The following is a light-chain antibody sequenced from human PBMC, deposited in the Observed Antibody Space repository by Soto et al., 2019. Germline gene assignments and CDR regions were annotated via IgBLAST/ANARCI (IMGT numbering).Light chain of an antibody. CDR3: QSYDSSLSGYV. Sequence: QSMLTQPPSVSGAPGQRVTISCTGSSSNIGAGYDVHWYQQLPGTAPKVLIYGNSNRPSGVPDRLSGSKSGTSASLAITGLQAEDEADYYCQSYDSSLSGYVFGTGTRSPS. CDR2: GNS. V-gene: IGLV1-40*01. CDR1: SSNIGAGYD. J-gene: IGLJ1*01.